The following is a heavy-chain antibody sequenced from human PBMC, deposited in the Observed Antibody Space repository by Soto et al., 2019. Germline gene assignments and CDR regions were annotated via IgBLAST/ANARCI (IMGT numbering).Heavy chain of an antibody. Sequence: SETLSLTCTVSGGSISSGGYYWSWIRQHPGKGLEWIGYIYYSGSTYYNPSLKSRVTISVDTSKNQFSLKLSSVTAADTAVYYCARETQEYCTNGVCGARFASDAFDIWGQGTMVTVSS. CDR2: IYYSGST. D-gene: IGHD2-8*01. J-gene: IGHJ3*02. CDR3: ARETQEYCTNGVCGARFASDAFDI. V-gene: IGHV4-31*03. CDR1: GGSISSGGYY.